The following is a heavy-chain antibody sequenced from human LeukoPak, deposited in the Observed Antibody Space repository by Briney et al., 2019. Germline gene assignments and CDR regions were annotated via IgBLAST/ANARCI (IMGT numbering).Heavy chain of an antibody. D-gene: IGHD3-16*02. CDR1: GFTFSSYW. V-gene: IGHV3-7*01. CDR3: ARGSPYDYVWGSYRYYFDY. Sequence: PGGSLRLSCAASGFTFSSYWMSWVRQAPGKGLEWVANIKQDGSEKYYVDSVKGRFTISRDNAKNSLYLQMNSLRAEDTAVYYCARGSPYDYVWGSYRYYFDYWGQGTLVTVSS. CDR2: IKQDGSEK. J-gene: IGHJ4*02.